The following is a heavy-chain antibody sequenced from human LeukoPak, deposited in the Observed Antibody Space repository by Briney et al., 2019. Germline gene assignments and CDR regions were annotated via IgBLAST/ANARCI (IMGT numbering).Heavy chain of an antibody. CDR1: GGSISNFY. CDR2: IYNSGST. V-gene: IGHV4-59*01. D-gene: IGHD3-22*01. CDR3: ARGYYYDSSGYYSPKGYYFDY. Sequence: PSETLSLTCTVSGGSISNFYWSWIRQPPGKGLEWIGYIYNSGSTKYNPSLKSRVTISVDTSKNQFSLKPSSVTAADTAVYYCARGYYYDSSGYYSPKGYYFDYWGQGTLVTVSS. J-gene: IGHJ4*02.